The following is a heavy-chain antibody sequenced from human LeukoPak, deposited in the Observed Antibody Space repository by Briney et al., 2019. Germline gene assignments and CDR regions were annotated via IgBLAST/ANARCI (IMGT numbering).Heavy chain of an antibody. J-gene: IGHJ1*01. D-gene: IGHD5-24*01. V-gene: IGHV4-4*07. Sequence: PSETLSLTCTVSGGSISSYYWSWIRQPAGKGLEWIGRIYTSGSTNYNPSLKSRVTISVDTSKNQFSLKLSSVTAADTAVYYCAREDDLGAEYFQHWGQGTLVTVSS. CDR1: GGSISSYY. CDR3: AREDDLGAEYFQH. CDR2: IYTSGST.